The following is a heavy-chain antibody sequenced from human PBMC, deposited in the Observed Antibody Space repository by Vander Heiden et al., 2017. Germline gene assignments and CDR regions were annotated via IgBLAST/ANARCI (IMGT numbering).Heavy chain of an antibody. CDR1: GFTFSSYA. D-gene: IGHD3-10*01. CDR3: ARDVLLWFGELGYGMDV. CDR2: ISYDGSNK. J-gene: IGHJ6*02. Sequence: QVQLVESGGGVVQPGRSLRLSCAASGFTFSSYAMHWVRQAPGKGLEWVAVISYDGSNKYYADSVKGRFTISRDNSKNTLYLQMNSLRAEDTAVYYCARDVLLWFGELGYGMDVWGQGTTVTVSS. V-gene: IGHV3-30-3*01.